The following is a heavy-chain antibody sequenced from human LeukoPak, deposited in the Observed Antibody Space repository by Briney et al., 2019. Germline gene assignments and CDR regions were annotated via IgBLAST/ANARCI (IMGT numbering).Heavy chain of an antibody. CDR3: AAGELASYFHY. J-gene: IGHJ4*02. Sequence: PGGSLRVSCAASGFTFSSYAMHWVRQAPGKGLEWVAVISYDGSNKYYADSVKGRFTISRDNSKNTLYLQMNSLRAEDTAVYYCAAGELASYFHYWGQGTLVTVSS. CDR1: GFTFSSYA. V-gene: IGHV3-30*04. CDR2: ISYDGSNK. D-gene: IGHD3-10*01.